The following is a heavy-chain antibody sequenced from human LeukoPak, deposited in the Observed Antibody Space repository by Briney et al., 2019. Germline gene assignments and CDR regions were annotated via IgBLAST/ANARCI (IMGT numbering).Heavy chain of an antibody. D-gene: IGHD3-3*01. CDR1: GYTFTSYG. CDR2: ISAYNGNT. J-gene: IGHJ6*03. Sequence: ASVKVSCKASGYTFTSYGITWVRQAPGQGLEWMGWISAYNGNTNYAQKLQGRVTMTTDTSTSTAYMELRSLRSDDTAVYYCARDTIFGVPPGDGPGDYMDVWGKGTTVTVSS. CDR3: ARDTIFGVPPGDGPGDYMDV. V-gene: IGHV1-18*01.